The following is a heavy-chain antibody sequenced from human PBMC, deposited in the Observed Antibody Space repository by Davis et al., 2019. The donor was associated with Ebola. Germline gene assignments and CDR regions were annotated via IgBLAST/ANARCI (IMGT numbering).Heavy chain of an antibody. CDR3: AAGRAYRDYEDYFDYYGMDV. CDR1: GYRFNSYG. J-gene: IGHJ6*02. Sequence: ASVKVSCKASGYRFNSYGISWARQAPGQGLEWMGWISPHNGNTQYGQKFQGRVTMTTDTSTTTTFMELGSLRSDDTAVYFCAAGRAYRDYEDYFDYYGMDVWGPGTTVTVSS. V-gene: IGHV1-18*01. CDR2: ISPHNGNT. D-gene: IGHD4-17*01.